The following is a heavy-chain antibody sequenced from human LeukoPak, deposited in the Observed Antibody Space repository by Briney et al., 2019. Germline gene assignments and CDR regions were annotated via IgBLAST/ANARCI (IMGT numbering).Heavy chain of an antibody. J-gene: IGHJ4*02. V-gene: IGHV4-39*07. CDR1: GGSISSSSYY. CDR2: IYHSGST. D-gene: IGHD3-3*01. CDR3: ARGNDFWSGYQYYFDY. Sequence: SSETLSLTCTVSGGSISSSSYYWGWIRQPPGKGLEWIGEIYHSGSTNYDPSLKSRVTISVDKSKNQFSLKLSSVTAADTAVYYCARGNDFWSGYQYYFDYWGQGTLVTVSS.